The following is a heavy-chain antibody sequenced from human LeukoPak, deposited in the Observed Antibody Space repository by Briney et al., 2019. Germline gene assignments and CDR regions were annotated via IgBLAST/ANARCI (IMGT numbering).Heavy chain of an antibody. J-gene: IGHJ3*02. CDR1: GYTFTSYG. Sequence: ASVKVSCKASGYTFTSYGISWVRQAPGQGLEWTGWISAYNGNTNYAQKLQGRVTMTTDTSTSTAYMELRSLRSDDTAVYYCARVPPYNWNENAFDIWGQGTMVTVSS. D-gene: IGHD1-1*01. V-gene: IGHV1-18*01. CDR3: ARVPPYNWNENAFDI. CDR2: ISAYNGNT.